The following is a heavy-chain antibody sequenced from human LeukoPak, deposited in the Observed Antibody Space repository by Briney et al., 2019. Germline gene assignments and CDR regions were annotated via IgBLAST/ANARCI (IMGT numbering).Heavy chain of an antibody. CDR3: AKAVDIVATIPLFFDY. V-gene: IGHV3-23*01. CDR2: ISGSGGST. Sequence: GGSLRLSCAASGFTFSSYGMSWVRQAPGKGLEWVSAISGSGGSTYYADSVKGRFTISRDNSKNTLYLQMNSLRAEDTAVYYRAKAVDIVATIPLFFDYWGQGTLVTVSS. D-gene: IGHD5-12*01. J-gene: IGHJ4*02. CDR1: GFTFSSYG.